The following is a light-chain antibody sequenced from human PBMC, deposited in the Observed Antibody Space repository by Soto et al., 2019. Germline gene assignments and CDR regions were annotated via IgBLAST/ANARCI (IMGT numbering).Light chain of an antibody. CDR1: SSNIGSNY. V-gene: IGLV1-47*02. J-gene: IGLJ2*01. Sequence: QLVLTQPPSASGTPGQRVTISCSGSSSNIGSNYVYWYRQLPGMAPKLLIYSSNQRPSGVPDRFSGSKFGSSASLAISGLRSEDEADYYCASWDDSLSGHVVFGGGTKLTVL. CDR3: ASWDDSLSGHVV. CDR2: SSN.